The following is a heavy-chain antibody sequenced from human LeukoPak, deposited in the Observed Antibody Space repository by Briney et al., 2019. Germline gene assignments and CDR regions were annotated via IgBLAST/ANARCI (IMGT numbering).Heavy chain of an antibody. V-gene: IGHV1-69*02. CDR2: IIPLLGIA. D-gene: IGHD6-19*01. CDR1: GGTFSNYS. CDR3: ARSLYTSGWSLYYFDY. Sequence: SVKVSCRASGGTFSNYSISWVRQAPGQGLEWMGRIIPLLGIAHYAQKFQGRVTITADKSTSTAYMELSSLRSEDTAVYYCARSLYTSGWSLYYFDYWGQGTLVTVSS. J-gene: IGHJ4*02.